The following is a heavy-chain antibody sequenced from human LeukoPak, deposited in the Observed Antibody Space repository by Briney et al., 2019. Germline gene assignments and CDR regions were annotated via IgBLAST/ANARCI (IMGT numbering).Heavy chain of an antibody. D-gene: IGHD1-26*01. Sequence: SETLSLTCTVSGYSISSGYYWGWIRQPPGKGLEWIGSIYHSGSTYYNPSLKSRVTISVDTSKNQFSLKLSSVTAADTALYYCARAAYSGSSKGALDIWGQGTMVTVSS. CDR1: GYSISSGYY. J-gene: IGHJ3*02. CDR2: IYHSGST. CDR3: ARAAYSGSSKGALDI. V-gene: IGHV4-38-2*02.